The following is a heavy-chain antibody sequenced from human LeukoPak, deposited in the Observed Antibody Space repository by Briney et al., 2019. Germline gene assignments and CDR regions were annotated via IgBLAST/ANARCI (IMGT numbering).Heavy chain of an antibody. CDR3: ARQVVGRIDP. J-gene: IGHJ5*02. CDR2: IYYSGST. V-gene: IGHV4-39*01. CDR1: GGSISSSSYY. Sequence: PSETLSLTCTVSGGSISSSSYYWGWIRQPPGKGLEWIGSIYYSGSTYYNPSLKSRVTISVDTSKNQFSLKLSSVTAADTAVYYCARQVVGRIDPWGQGTLVTVSS.